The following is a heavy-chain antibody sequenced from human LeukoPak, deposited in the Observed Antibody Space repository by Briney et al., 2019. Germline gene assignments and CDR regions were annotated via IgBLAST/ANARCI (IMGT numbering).Heavy chain of an antibody. CDR3: ARDIVMVTYWSDP. CDR1: GYTFTSYY. Sequence: ASVKVSCKASGYTFTSYYIHWVRQAPGQGLEWMGIINPSGGSTTYAQKFQGRVTITRDTPTSTVYMVLSSLRSEDTAVYYCARDIVMVTYWSDPWGQGTLVTVSS. CDR2: INPSGGST. D-gene: IGHD5-18*01. V-gene: IGHV1-46*01. J-gene: IGHJ5*02.